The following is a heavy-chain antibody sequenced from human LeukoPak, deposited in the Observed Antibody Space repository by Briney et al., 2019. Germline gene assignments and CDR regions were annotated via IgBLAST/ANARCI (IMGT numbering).Heavy chain of an antibody. J-gene: IGHJ4*02. CDR3: AKDRRYDGSGYQDY. Sequence: PGGSLRLSCAASRFTFSSYAMSWVRQAPGKGLEWVSTISGSGSGTYYAGSVKGRFTISRDNSKNTLYLQMNSLKAEDTAVYYCAKDRRYDGSGYQDYWGQGTLVTVSS. D-gene: IGHD3-22*01. CDR1: RFTFSSYA. V-gene: IGHV3-23*01. CDR2: ISGSGSGT.